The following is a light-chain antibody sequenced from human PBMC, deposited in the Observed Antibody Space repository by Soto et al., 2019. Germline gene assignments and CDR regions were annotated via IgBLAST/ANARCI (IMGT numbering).Light chain of an antibody. CDR3: QQLKRHPLS. CDR2: AAS. Sequence: IPLTQSPSSLSASIGDRVTITCRASQGISSYLAWYRQKAGKAPELLIEAASTLQSGVPSRFSGSGSGTDFALTISSLQPEDFATYYCQQLKRHPLSFGGGTKVEIK. V-gene: IGKV1-9*01. J-gene: IGKJ4*01. CDR1: QGISSY.